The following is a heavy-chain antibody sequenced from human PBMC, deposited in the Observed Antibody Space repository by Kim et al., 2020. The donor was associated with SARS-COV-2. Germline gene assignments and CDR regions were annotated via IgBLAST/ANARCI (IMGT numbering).Heavy chain of an antibody. CDR3: ARGAAAGGDY. D-gene: IGHD6-13*01. J-gene: IGHJ4*02. V-gene: IGHV1-18*01. CDR2: NT. Sequence: NTNSAQKLQGRVTMTTDTSTSTAYMELRSLRSDDTAVYYCARGAAAGGDYWGQGTLVTVSS.